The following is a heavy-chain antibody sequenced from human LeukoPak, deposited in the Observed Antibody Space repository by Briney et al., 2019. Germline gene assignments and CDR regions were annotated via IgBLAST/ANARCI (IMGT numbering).Heavy chain of an antibody. V-gene: IGHV4-30-2*01. CDR3: ARDNRLMVRGVHYYYGMDV. CDR2: IYHSGST. J-gene: IGHJ6*02. D-gene: IGHD3-10*01. CDR1: GGSISSGGYS. Sequence: SETLSLTCAVSGGSISSGGYSWSWIRQPPGKGLEWIGYIYHSGSTYYNPSLKSRVTISVDRSKNQFSLKLSSVTAADTAVYYCARDNRLMVRGVHYYYGMDVWGQGTTVTVSS.